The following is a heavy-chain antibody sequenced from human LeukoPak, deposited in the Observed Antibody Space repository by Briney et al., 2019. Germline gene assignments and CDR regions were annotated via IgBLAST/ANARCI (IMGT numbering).Heavy chain of an antibody. D-gene: IGHD2-8*01. CDR3: AETNTQDWFDP. J-gene: IGHJ5*02. CDR1: GGSISSTSYY. V-gene: IGHV4-39*07. CDR2: IYYSGET. Sequence: SETLSLTCRVSGGSISSTSYYWGWIRQPPGKGLEWIASIYYSGETFYNPSHKSRVAISVDTSNNEVFLDLYSVTAADTAMYYCAETNTQDWFDPWGRGTLVTVS.